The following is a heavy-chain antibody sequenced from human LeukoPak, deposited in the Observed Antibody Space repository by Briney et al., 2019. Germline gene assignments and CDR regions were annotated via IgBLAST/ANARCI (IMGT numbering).Heavy chain of an antibody. V-gene: IGHV4-59*01. CDR1: GGSISSYY. Sequence: PSETLSLTCTVSGGSISSYYWSWIRQPPGKGLEWIGYIYYSGSSNYNPSLKSRVTISVDTSKNQFSLKLSSVTAAGTAVYYCASSEYSSSSPDYWGQGTLVTVSS. CDR2: IYYSGSS. D-gene: IGHD6-6*01. J-gene: IGHJ4*02. CDR3: ASSEYSSSSPDY.